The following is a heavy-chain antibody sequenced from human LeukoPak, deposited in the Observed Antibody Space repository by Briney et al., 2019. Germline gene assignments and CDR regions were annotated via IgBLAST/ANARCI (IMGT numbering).Heavy chain of an antibody. CDR2: IYYSGST. Sequence: SETLSLTCTVSGGSISSYYWSWIRQPPGKGLEWIGYIYYSGSTNYNPSLKSRVTISVDTSKNQFSLKLSSVTAADTAVYYCARVKYSSGSYSFDYWGQGTLVTVSS. D-gene: IGHD3-10*01. J-gene: IGHJ4*02. CDR1: GGSISSYY. CDR3: ARVKYSSGSYSFDY. V-gene: IGHV4-59*12.